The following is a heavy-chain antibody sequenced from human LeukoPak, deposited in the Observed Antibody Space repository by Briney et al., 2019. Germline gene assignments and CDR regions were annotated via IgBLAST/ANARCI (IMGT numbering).Heavy chain of an antibody. CDR1: GGSISSGDYY. Sequence: SETLSLTCTVSGGSISSGDYYWSWIRQPPGKGLEWIGYIYYSGSTYYNPSLKSRVTISVDTSKNQFSLKLSSVTAADTAVYCCARGSINWGYFDYWGQGTLVTVSS. J-gene: IGHJ4*02. CDR3: ARGSINWGYFDY. CDR2: IYYSGST. D-gene: IGHD3-16*01. V-gene: IGHV4-30-4*01.